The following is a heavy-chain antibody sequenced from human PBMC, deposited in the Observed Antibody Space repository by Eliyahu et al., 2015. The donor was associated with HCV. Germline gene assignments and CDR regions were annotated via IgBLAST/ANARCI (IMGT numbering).Heavy chain of an antibody. CDR3: AGSDYYDSSGYLDY. Sequence: QVQLQESGPGLVKPSETLSLTCXVSGXSISSYYWSWIRQPPGKGLEWIGYIYYSGSTNYNPSLKSRVTISVDTSKNQFSLKLSSVTAADTAVYYCAGSDYYDSSGYLDYWGQGTLVTVSS. J-gene: IGHJ4*02. CDR1: GXSISSYY. CDR2: IYYSGST. V-gene: IGHV4-59*08. D-gene: IGHD3-22*01.